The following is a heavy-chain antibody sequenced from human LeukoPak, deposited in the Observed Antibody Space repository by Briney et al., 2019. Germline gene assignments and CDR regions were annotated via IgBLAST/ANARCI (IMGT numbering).Heavy chain of an antibody. CDR3: ARVRVDTAMVTAGFDY. D-gene: IGHD5-18*01. J-gene: IGHJ4*02. Sequence: ASVKVSCKASGYSFTTYGISWVRQAPGQGLEWMGWISANNNNTDNVQKLQGRVTMTRDTSISTAYMELSRLRSDDTAVYYCARVRVDTAMVTAGFDYWGQGTLVTVSS. V-gene: IGHV1-18*01. CDR1: GYSFTTYG. CDR2: ISANNNNT.